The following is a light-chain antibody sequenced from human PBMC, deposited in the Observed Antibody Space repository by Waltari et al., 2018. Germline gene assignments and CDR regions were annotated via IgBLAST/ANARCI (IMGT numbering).Light chain of an antibody. CDR1: QSVSRA. V-gene: IGKV3-20*01. CDR2: GAS. J-gene: IGKJ1*01. Sequence: EIVLTQSPGSLSSSPGERVTLSCRASQSVSRALAWYQQKPGQAPRLLIFGASNRATGMPDRFSGSGSDKDFGVNISKLEPEDCAVYYCQHYVRLPATFGRGTKVALK. CDR3: QHYVRLPAT.